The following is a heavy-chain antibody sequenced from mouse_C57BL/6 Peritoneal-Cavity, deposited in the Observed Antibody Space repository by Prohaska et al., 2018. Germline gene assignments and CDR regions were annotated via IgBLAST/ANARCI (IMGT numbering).Heavy chain of an antibody. Sequence: QVRLQQSGAELVRPGASVTLSCKASGYTFTDYEMHWVKQTPVHGLEWIGAIDPETGGTAYNQKFKGKAILTADKSSSTAYMELRSLTSEDSAVYYCTNYYGSSYAMDYWGQGTSVTVSS. CDR2: IDPETGGT. CDR3: TNYYGSSYAMDY. V-gene: IGHV1-15*01. D-gene: IGHD1-1*01. J-gene: IGHJ4*01. CDR1: GYTFTDYE.